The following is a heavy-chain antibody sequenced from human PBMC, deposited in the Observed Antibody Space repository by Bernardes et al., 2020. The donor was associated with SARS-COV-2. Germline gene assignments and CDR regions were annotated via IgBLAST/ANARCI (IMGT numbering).Heavy chain of an antibody. V-gene: IGHV3-48*01. D-gene: IGHD4-17*01. CDR1: GFTFSSYS. Sequence: GGSLRLSCAASGFTFSSYSMNWVRQAPGKGLEWVSYISSSSSTIYYADSVKGRFTISRDNAKNSLYLQMNSLRAEDTAVYYCARDPHGDYVLRAGDVWGQGTTVTVSS. J-gene: IGHJ6*02. CDR2: ISSSSSTI. CDR3: ARDPHGDYVLRAGDV.